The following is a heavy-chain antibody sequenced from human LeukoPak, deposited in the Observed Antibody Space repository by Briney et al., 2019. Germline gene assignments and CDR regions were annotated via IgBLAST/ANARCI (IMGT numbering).Heavy chain of an antibody. D-gene: IGHD3-10*01. CDR2: IYYSGNT. CDR1: GGSISGSSYF. Sequence: PSETLSLTCAVSGGSISGSSYFWGWLRQPPGKGLDWIGSIYYSGNTYYNPSLKSRVTISVDTSKNQFSLKLSSVTAADTAVYYCARLKEGIDYWGQGTLVTVSS. CDR3: ARLKEGIDY. J-gene: IGHJ4*02. V-gene: IGHV4-39*01.